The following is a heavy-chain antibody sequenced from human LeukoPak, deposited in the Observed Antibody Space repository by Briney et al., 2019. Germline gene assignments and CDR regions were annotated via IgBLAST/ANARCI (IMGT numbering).Heavy chain of an antibody. CDR3: ARGPVGLSALDA. CDR1: GFTFSSYW. CDR2: INSDGSET. Sequence: GGSLRLSCAASGFTFSSYWMHWVREAPGKGLVWVSRINSDGSETVYPDSVKGRFTISRDNAKNTLYLQMDSLRVEDTAVYYCARGPVGLSALDAWGQGILVTVSP. J-gene: IGHJ5*02. D-gene: IGHD2-15*01. V-gene: IGHV3-74*01.